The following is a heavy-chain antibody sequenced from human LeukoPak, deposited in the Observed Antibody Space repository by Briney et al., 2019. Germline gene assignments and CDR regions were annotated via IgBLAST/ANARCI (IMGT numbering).Heavy chain of an antibody. CDR2: ISSSYNTI. CDR1: GFIFSSYN. D-gene: IGHD5-18*01. V-gene: IGHV3-48*01. CDR3: ARDRADGYKYGDYFAN. Sequence: PGGSLRLSCAASGFIFSSYNMHWVRQAPGKGLEWVSHISSSYNTIYYADSVKGRFTISRENSKNTVYLQRDSLRAEDTAVYYCARDRADGYKYGDYFANGGQGTLVTVSS. J-gene: IGHJ1*01.